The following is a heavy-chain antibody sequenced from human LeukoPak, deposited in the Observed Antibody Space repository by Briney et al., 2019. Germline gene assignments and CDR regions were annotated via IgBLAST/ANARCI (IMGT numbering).Heavy chain of an antibody. D-gene: IGHD4-17*01. V-gene: IGHV3-49*04. CDR1: GFTFGDYR. Sequence: GGSLRLSCTTSGFTFGDYRINWVRQAPGKGLEWVGVIRGKASGGTTDYAASVKGRFTISRDDSKSIAYLQMSSLKIEDTAVYYCSRDLGTTETGGDYWGQGTLVTVSS. J-gene: IGHJ4*02. CDR2: IRGKASGGTT. CDR3: SRDLGTTETGGDY.